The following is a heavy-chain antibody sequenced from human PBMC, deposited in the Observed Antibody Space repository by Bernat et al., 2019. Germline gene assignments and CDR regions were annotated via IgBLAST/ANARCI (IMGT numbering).Heavy chain of an antibody. Sequence: QVQLVESGGGVVQPGRSLRLSCVASGFTFSSYGMHWVRQAPGKGLEWVAVIWYDGSNKYYADSVKGRFTISRDNSKNTLYLQMNSLRAEDTAVYYCARDRRLLYYYGMDVWGQGTTVTVSS. V-gene: IGHV3-33*01. J-gene: IGHJ6*02. CDR1: GFTFSSYG. D-gene: IGHD6-6*01. CDR3: ARDRRLLYYYGMDV. CDR2: IWYDGSNK.